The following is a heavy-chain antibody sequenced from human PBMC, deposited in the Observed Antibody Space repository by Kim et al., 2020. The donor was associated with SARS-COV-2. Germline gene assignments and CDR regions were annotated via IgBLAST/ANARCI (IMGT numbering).Heavy chain of an antibody. V-gene: IGHV3-23*01. J-gene: IGHJ4*02. D-gene: IGHD6-19*01. Sequence: ADAVKGRFTITRDDSKNTLYLQMTSRRAEDTAVYYCASCRSGWYYYFDYWGQGTLVTVSS. CDR3: ASCRSGWYYYFDY.